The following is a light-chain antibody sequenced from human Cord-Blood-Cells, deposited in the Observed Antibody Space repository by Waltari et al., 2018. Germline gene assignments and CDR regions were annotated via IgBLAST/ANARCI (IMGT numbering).Light chain of an antibody. Sequence: DIQMTQSPSTLSASVGDRVTITCRASQSISSWLAWYQQKPGKAPKLLIYYASSLESGVPSRFSGSGSGTEFTLTISSLQPDDFGTYYCQQYNRYSGTFGQGTKVEIK. J-gene: IGKJ1*01. CDR2: YAS. CDR3: QQYNRYSGT. CDR1: QSISSW. V-gene: IGKV1-5*01.